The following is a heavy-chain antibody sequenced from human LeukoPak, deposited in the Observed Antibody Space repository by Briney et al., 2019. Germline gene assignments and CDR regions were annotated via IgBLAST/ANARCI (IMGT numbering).Heavy chain of an antibody. CDR1: GFTFSSYW. CDR2: IYYSGNT. CDR3: ARQTGSGLFILP. J-gene: IGHJ4*02. D-gene: IGHD3/OR15-3a*01. V-gene: IGHV4-39*01. Sequence: GSLRLSCAASGFTFSSYWMNWVRQPPGKGLEWIGSIYYSGNTYYNASLKSQVSISIDTSKNQFSLRLTSVTAADTAVYYCARQTGSGLFILPGGQGTLVTVSS.